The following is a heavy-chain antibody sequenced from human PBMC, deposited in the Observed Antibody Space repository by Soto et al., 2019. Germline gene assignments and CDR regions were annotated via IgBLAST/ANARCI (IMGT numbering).Heavy chain of an antibody. Sequence: GGSLRLSCAASGFTFSSYGMHWVRQAPGKGLEWVAVISYDGSNKYYADSVKGRFTISRDNSKNTLYLQMNSLRAEDTAVYYCASYDYVGGDAFDIWGQGTMVTVSS. CDR1: GFTFSSYG. D-gene: IGHD3-16*01. CDR3: ASYDYVGGDAFDI. CDR2: ISYDGSNK. J-gene: IGHJ3*02. V-gene: IGHV3-30*03.